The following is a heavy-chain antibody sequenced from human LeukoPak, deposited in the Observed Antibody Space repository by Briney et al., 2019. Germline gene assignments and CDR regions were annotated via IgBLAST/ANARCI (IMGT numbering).Heavy chain of an antibody. CDR3: ARDRSGSSSVDDAFDI. CDR1: GFTFSTYS. Sequence: GGSLRLSCAASGFTFSTYSMNWVRQAPGKGLEWVAYINVITGYIYYADSLKGRFTNSRDDAKKSLFLEMNSLRVEDTAVYYCARDRSGSSSVDDAFDIWGQGIMVTVSS. CDR2: INVITGYI. J-gene: IGHJ3*02. V-gene: IGHV3-21*01. D-gene: IGHD1-26*01.